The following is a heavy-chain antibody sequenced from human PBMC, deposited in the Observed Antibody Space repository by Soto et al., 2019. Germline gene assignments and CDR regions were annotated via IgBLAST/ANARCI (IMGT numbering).Heavy chain of an antibody. CDR2: MIGDGTSW. J-gene: IGHJ4*02. CDR3: AKDLRPDGRYDLDY. Sequence: EVQLLESGGGLAQAGGSLRLSCAASGFNFRIYDMNWVRQAPGKGLEWVAVMIGDGTSWDYADSVRGRFTISRDNSKNPLYLQMNSLRAEDTAVYYCAKDLRPDGRYDLDYWGQGTLVTVSS. CDR1: GFNFRIYD. V-gene: IGHV3-23*01. D-gene: IGHD1-26*01.